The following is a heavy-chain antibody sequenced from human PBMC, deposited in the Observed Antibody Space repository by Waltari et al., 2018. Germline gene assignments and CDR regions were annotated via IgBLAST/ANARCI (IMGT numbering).Heavy chain of an antibody. Sequence: QVQLQESGPGLVKPSETLSLTCVVSGYSISRGYYWGWIRQPPGKGLERIGSIYQSGSTYSNPSLTSRVTMSIDTARNQFSLKLTSVTAADTAVYYCARHGTRITMTSSCHYWGQGTLVTVSS. D-gene: IGHD3-3*01. CDR2: IYQSGST. CDR1: GYSISRGYY. J-gene: IGHJ4*02. CDR3: ARHGTRITMTSSCHY. V-gene: IGHV4-38-2*01.